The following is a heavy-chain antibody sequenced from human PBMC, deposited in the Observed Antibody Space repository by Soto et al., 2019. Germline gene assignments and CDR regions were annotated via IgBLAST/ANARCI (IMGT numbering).Heavy chain of an antibody. V-gene: IGHV1-69*13. Sequence: SVKVSCKASGGTFSSYAISWARQAPGQGLEWMGGIIPIFGTANYAQKFQGRVTITADESTSTAYMELSSLRSEDTAVYYCARSFAGSWGGLSYYYGMDVWGQGTTVTVSS. CDR1: GGTFSSYA. CDR3: ARSFAGSWGGLSYYYGMDV. CDR2: IIPIFGTA. D-gene: IGHD2-15*01. J-gene: IGHJ6*02.